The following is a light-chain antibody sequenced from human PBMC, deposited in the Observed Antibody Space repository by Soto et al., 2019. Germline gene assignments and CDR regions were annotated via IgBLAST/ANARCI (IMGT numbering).Light chain of an antibody. V-gene: IGKV1-33*01. Sequence: DIQMSQSPSSLSASVGDRVTITCQASRDISNYLNWYQQKPGKAPKLLIYDASNLETGVPSRFSGSGSGTDFTFTISSLQPEYIATYYCQQYDNLPRTFGQGTKVDIK. CDR3: QQYDNLPRT. J-gene: IGKJ1*01. CDR2: DAS. CDR1: RDISNY.